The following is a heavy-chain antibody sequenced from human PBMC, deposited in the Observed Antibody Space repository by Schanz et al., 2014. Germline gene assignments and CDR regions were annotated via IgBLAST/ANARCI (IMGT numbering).Heavy chain of an antibody. V-gene: IGHV1-18*01. Sequence: QVQLVQSGAEVKKPGASVKVSCKASGYTFINYGIGWVRQAPGQGLEWMGWISPYNGNTNSSPRGQDRVTMTTDTSTNTAYMELRSLRSDDTAVYYCSRVYDGDSWSDYWGQGTLVTVSS. CDR3: SRVYDGDSWSDY. D-gene: IGHD3-3*01. CDR2: ISPYNGNT. CDR1: GYTFINYG. J-gene: IGHJ4*02.